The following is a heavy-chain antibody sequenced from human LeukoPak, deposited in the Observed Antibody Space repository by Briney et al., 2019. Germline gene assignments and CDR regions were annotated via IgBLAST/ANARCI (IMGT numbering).Heavy chain of an antibody. Sequence: PSETLSLTCAVYGGSFSGYYWSWIRRPPGKGLEWIGEINHSGSTNYNPSLKSRVTISVDTSKNQFSLKLSSVTAADTAVYYCARGGEYSGSFYYFDYWGQGTPVTVSS. CDR1: GGSFSGYY. CDR2: INHSGST. D-gene: IGHD1-26*01. V-gene: IGHV4-34*01. J-gene: IGHJ4*02. CDR3: ARGGEYSGSFYYFDY.